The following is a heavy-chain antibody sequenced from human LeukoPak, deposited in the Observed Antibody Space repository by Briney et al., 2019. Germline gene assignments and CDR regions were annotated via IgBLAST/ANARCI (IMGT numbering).Heavy chain of an antibody. CDR2: ISSSSSYI. CDR1: GFTFSSYS. CDR3: ARTYDFGRGPPGDAFDN. Sequence: PGGSLRLSCAASGFTFSSYSMNWVRQAPGKGLEWVSSISSSSSYIYYADSVKGRFTISRDNAKESVFLQMNRLRVDDTAVYYCARTYDFGRGPPGDAFDNWGQGTPVTVSS. J-gene: IGHJ3*02. V-gene: IGHV3-21*01. D-gene: IGHD3-3*01.